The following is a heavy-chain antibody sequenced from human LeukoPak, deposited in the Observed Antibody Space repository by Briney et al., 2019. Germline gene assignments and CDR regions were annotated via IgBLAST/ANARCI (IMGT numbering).Heavy chain of an antibody. CDR1: GFTFRSYG. J-gene: IGHJ6*02. D-gene: IGHD6-19*01. Sequence: RTRGSLRLSCAASGFTFRSYGMHWVRQAPGKALEWVAVISYDGSNKYYADSVKGRFTISRDNSKNTLYLQMNSLRAEDTAVYYCAKDKGAGRYYYYGMDVWGQGTTVTVSS. CDR2: ISYDGSNK. CDR3: AKDKGAGRYYYYGMDV. V-gene: IGHV3-30*18.